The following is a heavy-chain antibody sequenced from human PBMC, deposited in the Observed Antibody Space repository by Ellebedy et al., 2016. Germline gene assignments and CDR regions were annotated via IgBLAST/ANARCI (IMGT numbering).Heavy chain of an antibody. Sequence: SVKVSXXASGGTFSSYAISWVRQAPGQGLEWMGGIIPIFGTANYAQKFQGRVTITADKSTSTAYMELSSLRSEDTAVYYCARVGEGDNWNDGVHFDYWGQGTLVTVSS. CDR2: IIPIFGTA. D-gene: IGHD1-20*01. V-gene: IGHV1-69*06. J-gene: IGHJ4*02. CDR1: GGTFSSYA. CDR3: ARVGEGDNWNDGVHFDY.